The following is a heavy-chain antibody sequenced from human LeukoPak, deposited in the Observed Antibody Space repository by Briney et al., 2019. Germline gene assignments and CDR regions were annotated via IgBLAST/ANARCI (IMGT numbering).Heavy chain of an antibody. D-gene: IGHD6-13*01. CDR2: FDPEDGET. V-gene: IGHV1-24*01. Sequence: ASVKVSCKVSGYTLTELSMHWVRQAPGKGLEWMGGFDPEDGETIYAQKFQGRVTMTEDTSTDTAYMELSSLRSEDTAVYYCATDGYSSSWGDYWGQGTLVTVSS. CDR3: ATDGYSSSWGDY. CDR1: GYTLTELS. J-gene: IGHJ4*02.